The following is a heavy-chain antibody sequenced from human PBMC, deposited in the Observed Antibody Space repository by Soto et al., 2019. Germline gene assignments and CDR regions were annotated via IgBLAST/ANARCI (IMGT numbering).Heavy chain of an antibody. CDR2: IYSSGNT. J-gene: IGHJ3*02. CDR1: GDYISSYH. Sequence: SETLSLTCTDSGDYISSYHWSWIRQPPGKGLEWVGFIYSSGNTNYNHSLKSRVTISTDTSKNQFSLKLTSVTAADTAVYYCARAAVPATCCAFDIWGQGTMVPVSS. CDR3: ARAAVPATCCAFDI. V-gene: IGHV4-59*01. D-gene: IGHD1-26*01.